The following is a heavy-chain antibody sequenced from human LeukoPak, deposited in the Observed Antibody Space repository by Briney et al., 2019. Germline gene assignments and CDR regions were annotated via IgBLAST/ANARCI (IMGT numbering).Heavy chain of an antibody. CDR2: IYTSGST. Sequence: PSETLSLTCTVSGGSISSYYWSWLRQPAGKGLEWIGRIYTSGSTNYNPSLKSRVTMSVDTSKNQFSLKLSSVTAADTAVYYCAGGIVATKFDYWGQGTLVTVSS. J-gene: IGHJ4*02. CDR1: GGSISSYY. D-gene: IGHD5-12*01. V-gene: IGHV4-4*07. CDR3: AGGIVATKFDY.